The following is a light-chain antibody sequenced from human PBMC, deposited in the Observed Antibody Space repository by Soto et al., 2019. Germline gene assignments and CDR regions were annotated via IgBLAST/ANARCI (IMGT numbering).Light chain of an antibody. Sequence: DTQMTQSPSSVSAAVGDTVTMTCRPSQGISIWLAWYQLKPGQAPKLLIYATSRVHGVPSRFAGSGSETDFTLTINNLQPEDSAIYYCQQGNSFPWTFGQGTKVEVK. CDR2: ATS. CDR3: QQGNSFPWT. J-gene: IGKJ1*01. V-gene: IGKV1-12*01. CDR1: QGISIW.